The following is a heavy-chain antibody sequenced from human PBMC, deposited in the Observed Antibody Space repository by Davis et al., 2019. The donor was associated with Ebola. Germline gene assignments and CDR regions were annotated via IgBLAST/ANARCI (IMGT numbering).Heavy chain of an antibody. CDR1: GFTLSSYA. CDR2: IRHDGSDK. Sequence: GGSLRLSCAASGFTLSSYAMSWVRQAPGKGLEWVAFIRHDGSDKYYADSVKGRFTISRDNSKNTLYLQMNSLRAEDTAVYYCAKEGGYGIFDYWGQGTLVTVSS. D-gene: IGHD3-22*01. V-gene: IGHV3-30*02. CDR3: AKEGGYGIFDY. J-gene: IGHJ4*02.